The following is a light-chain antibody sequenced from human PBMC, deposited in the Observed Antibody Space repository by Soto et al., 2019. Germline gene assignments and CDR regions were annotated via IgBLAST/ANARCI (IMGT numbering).Light chain of an antibody. J-gene: IGKJ1*01. CDR1: QTITTY. CDR3: QQSHSTPWT. V-gene: IGKV1-39*01. Sequence: DIQMTQSPSSLSASVGDRVTITCRASQTITTYLNWYQQKPGKAPKLLVYGVSSWQIGFPSRFTGSGSGTDFTLTISSLQPEDFDLYHCQQSHSTPWTFGQGTKVEIK. CDR2: GVS.